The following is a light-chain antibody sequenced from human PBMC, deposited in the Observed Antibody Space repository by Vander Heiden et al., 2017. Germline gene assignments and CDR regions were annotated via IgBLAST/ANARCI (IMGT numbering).Light chain of an antibody. CDR3: QSYDSSLSGPV. Sequence: QSVLPQQPSLSGAPGHRVTISCTGRRSNIGAGYDVHWYQQFPGTAPKLHMYGNRLRPSGVPDRVAGSKSGNSASQAITGLQAEDEADYYCQSYDSSLSGPVFGGGTKLTVL. CDR2: GNR. CDR1: RSNIGAGYD. V-gene: IGLV1-40*01. J-gene: IGLJ2*01.